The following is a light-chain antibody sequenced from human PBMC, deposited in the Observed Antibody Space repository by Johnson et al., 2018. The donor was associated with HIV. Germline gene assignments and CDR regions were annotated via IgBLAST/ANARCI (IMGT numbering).Light chain of an antibody. CDR3: GPWDSSLSAYV. V-gene: IGLV1-51*02. CDR2: ENN. CDR1: SSNIGNNY. J-gene: IGLJ1*01. Sequence: QSVLTQPPSMSAAPGQKVTISCSTSSSNIGNNYVSWYQQLPGTAPKLLIYENNKRPSGIPDRFSGSKSGTSATLGITGLQTGAEAAYYCGPWDSSLSAYVVGTGTKVTVL.